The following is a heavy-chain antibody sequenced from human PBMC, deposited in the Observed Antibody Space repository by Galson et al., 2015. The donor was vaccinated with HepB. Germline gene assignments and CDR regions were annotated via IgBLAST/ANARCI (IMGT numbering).Heavy chain of an antibody. Sequence: SCKASGYTFTSYAIHWVRQAPGQRLEWMGWINAGNGNTKYSQNFQGRVTITRDTSASTAYMEVSSLRSEDTALYYCAREGAAAGRTYDAFDIWGQGTMVTVSS. CDR3: AREGAAAGRTYDAFDI. CDR2: INAGNGNT. D-gene: IGHD6-13*01. V-gene: IGHV1-3*01. CDR1: GYTFTSYA. J-gene: IGHJ3*02.